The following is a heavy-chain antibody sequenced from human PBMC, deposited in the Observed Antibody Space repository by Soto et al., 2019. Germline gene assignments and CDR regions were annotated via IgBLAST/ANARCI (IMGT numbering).Heavy chain of an antibody. V-gene: IGHV4-59*08. Sequence: QVQLQESGPGLVKPSETLSLTCTVSGDSISTYILVWIRQPPGKGLEGIGYFRSGGGTSYNPSLKSRVAISADTSMKQFSLRLSSVTAADTAVYYCVRQGIGVLHGLVDVWGQGTTVTVSS. D-gene: IGHD3-10*01. CDR1: GDSISTYI. CDR3: VRQGIGVLHGLVDV. CDR2: FRSGGGT. J-gene: IGHJ6*02.